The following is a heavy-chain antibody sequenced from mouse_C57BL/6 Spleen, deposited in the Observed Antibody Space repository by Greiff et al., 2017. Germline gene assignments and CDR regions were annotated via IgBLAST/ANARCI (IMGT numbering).Heavy chain of an antibody. Sequence: EVQLQQSGPELVKPGASVKISCKASGYSFTGYYMNWVKQSPEKSLEWIGEINPSTGGTTYNQKFKAKATLTVDKSSSTAYMQLKSLTSEDSAVXYCARYSSTYARDYWGQGTSVTVSS. V-gene: IGHV1-42*01. CDR3: ARYSSTYARDY. D-gene: IGHD3-2*02. J-gene: IGHJ4*01. CDR2: INPSTGGT. CDR1: GYSFTGYY.